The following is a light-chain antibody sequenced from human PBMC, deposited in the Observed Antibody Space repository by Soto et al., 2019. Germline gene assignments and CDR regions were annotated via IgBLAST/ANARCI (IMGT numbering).Light chain of an antibody. CDR1: QSVNSY. J-gene: IGKJ1*01. Sequence: EIVMTQSPATLSLSPGERATLSCRASQSVNSYLAWYQQKPGQAPRLLSYDASNRATGIPARFSGSGSGTEFTLTISRLQPEDFEVYYCQQYGSSPRTFGQGTKVDIK. V-gene: IGKV3-20*01. CDR2: DAS. CDR3: QQYGSSPRT.